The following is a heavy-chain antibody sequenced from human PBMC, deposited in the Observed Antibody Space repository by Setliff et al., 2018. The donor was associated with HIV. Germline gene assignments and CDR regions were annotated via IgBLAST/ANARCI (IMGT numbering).Heavy chain of an antibody. Sequence: SETLSLTCAVYGGSFSGYYWSWIRQPPGKGLEWIGEINHSGSTNYNPSLKSRVTISVDTSKNKFSLKLSYVTAADTAVYYCARHLRWELPYYFDYWGQGTLVTVSS. CDR3: ARHLRWELPYYFDY. J-gene: IGHJ4*02. D-gene: IGHD1-26*01. CDR1: GGSFSGYY. CDR2: INHSGST. V-gene: IGHV4-34*01.